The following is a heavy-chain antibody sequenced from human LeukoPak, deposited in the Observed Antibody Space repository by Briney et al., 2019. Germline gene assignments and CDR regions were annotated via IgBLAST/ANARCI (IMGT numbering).Heavy chain of an antibody. Sequence: PAGSLRLSCAAYGFTFSDSSLTWVRQAPGKGLEWVSLISFSGDSIYYADSVRGRFTISRDNSKDTLYLQMNSLRAEDTAIYYCARDIQLSTWGLGTMVTVSS. D-gene: IGHD5-24*01. CDR2: ISFSGDSI. CDR1: GFTFSDSS. J-gene: IGHJ3*01. V-gene: IGHV3-23*01. CDR3: ARDIQLST.